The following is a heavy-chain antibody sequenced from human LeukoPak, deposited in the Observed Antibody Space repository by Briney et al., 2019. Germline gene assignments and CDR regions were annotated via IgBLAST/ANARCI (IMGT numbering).Heavy chain of an antibody. CDR1: GGSFSGYY. J-gene: IGHJ4*02. Sequence: SETLSLTCAVYGGSFSGYYWSWIRQPPGKGLEWIGEINHSGSTNYNPSLKSRVTISVDTSKNQFSLKLSSMTAADTAVYYCARRKRVNSGYYYYWGQGTLVTVSS. CDR3: ARRKRVNSGYYYY. V-gene: IGHV4-34*01. CDR2: INHSGST. D-gene: IGHD3-22*01.